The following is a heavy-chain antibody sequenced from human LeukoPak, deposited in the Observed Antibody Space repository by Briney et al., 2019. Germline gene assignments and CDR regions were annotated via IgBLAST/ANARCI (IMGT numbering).Heavy chain of an antibody. D-gene: IGHD3-9*01. CDR1: GFTFSSYS. CDR3: ARASLWGYFDWLPERYYYMDV. CDR2: ISSSSSTI. V-gene: IGHV3-48*01. J-gene: IGHJ6*03. Sequence: PGGSLRLSCAASGFTFSSYSMNWVRQAPGKGLEWVSYISSSSSTIYYADSVKGRFTISRDNAKNSLYLQMNSLRVEDTAVYYCARASLWGYFDWLPERYYYMDVWGKGTTVTVSS.